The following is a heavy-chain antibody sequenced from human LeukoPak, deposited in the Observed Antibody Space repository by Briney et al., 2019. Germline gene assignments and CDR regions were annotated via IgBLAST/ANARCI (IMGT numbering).Heavy chain of an antibody. CDR1: GGSISSRSCC. CDR2: IYYSGST. Sequence: PSETLSLTCTVSGGSISSRSCCWGWIRQPPRKGLEWIGTIYYSGSTYYNPSLKSRVTISVDTSKNQFSLKLSSVTAADTAVYYCATRGDWGQGTLVTVSS. CDR3: ATRGD. V-gene: IGHV4-39*01. J-gene: IGHJ4*02.